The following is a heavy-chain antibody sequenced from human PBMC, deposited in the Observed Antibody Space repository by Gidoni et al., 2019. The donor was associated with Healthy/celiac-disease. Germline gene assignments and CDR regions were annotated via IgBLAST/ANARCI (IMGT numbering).Heavy chain of an antibody. CDR3: ASGKVFGVVILRYYFDY. D-gene: IGHD3-3*01. V-gene: IGHV4-39*01. CDR2: IYYSGST. CDR1: GGSISSSSYY. Sequence: QLQLQESGPGLVKPSETLSLTCTVSGGSISSSSYYWGWIRQPPGKGLEWIGSIYYSGSTYYNPSLKSRVTISVDTSKNQFSLKLSSVTAADTAVYYCASGKVFGVVILRYYFDYWGQGTLVTVSS. J-gene: IGHJ4*02.